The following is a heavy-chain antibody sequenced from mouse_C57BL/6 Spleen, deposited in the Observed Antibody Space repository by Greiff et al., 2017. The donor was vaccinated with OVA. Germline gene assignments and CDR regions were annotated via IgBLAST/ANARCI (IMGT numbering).Heavy chain of an antibody. Sequence: VQLQQPGAELVMPGASVKLSCKASGYTFTSYWMHWVKQRPGQGLEWIGEIDPSDSYTNYNQKFKGKSTLTVDKSSSTAYMQLSSLTSEDSAVYYCATYYSFYFDYGGQGTTLTVSS. CDR2: IDPSDSYT. D-gene: IGHD2-12*01. J-gene: IGHJ2*01. V-gene: IGHV1-69*01. CDR3: ATYYSFYFDY. CDR1: GYTFTSYW.